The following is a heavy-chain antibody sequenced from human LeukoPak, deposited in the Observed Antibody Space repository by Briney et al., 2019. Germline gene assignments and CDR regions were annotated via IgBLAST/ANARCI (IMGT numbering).Heavy chain of an antibody. Sequence: ASVKVSCKASGYTFTGYYMHWVRQAPGQGLEWMGIINPSGGSTSYAQKFQGRVTMTRDTSTSTVYMELSSLRSEDTAVYYCARVAAQYDSSSAVDYWGQGTLVPVSS. CDR1: GYTFTGYY. CDR3: ARVAAQYDSSSAVDY. D-gene: IGHD3-22*01. V-gene: IGHV1-46*01. J-gene: IGHJ4*02. CDR2: INPSGGST.